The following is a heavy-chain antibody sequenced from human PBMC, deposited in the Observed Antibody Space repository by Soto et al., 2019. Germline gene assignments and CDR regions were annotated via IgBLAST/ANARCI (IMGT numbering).Heavy chain of an antibody. CDR3: ARASNNWPHPLDY. CDR1: GFTFIAYG. J-gene: IGHJ4*02. V-gene: IGHV3-21*01. D-gene: IGHD1-1*01. CDR2: ISSGSSYI. Sequence: GGSLRLSCAASGFTFIAYGMHWVRQAPGKGLEWLASISSGSSYIYYADSLKGRFTISRANAKKSLYLQVNSLRAEDTAVYYCARASNNWPHPLDYWGQGTLVTVSS.